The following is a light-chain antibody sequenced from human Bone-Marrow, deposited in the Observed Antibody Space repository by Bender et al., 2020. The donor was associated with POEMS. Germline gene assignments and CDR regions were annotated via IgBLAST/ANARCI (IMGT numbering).Light chain of an antibody. Sequence: QAALTQPPAASGSPGQSVTLSCTGTSSDVGTYDYVSWYQHHPGKVPKLIIYQVTERPSGVPDRFSGSKSGNTASLTVSGLQAEDEADYYCCSFTTSTTYVFGTGTKVTVL. CDR1: SSDVGTYDY. V-gene: IGLV2-8*01. CDR2: QVT. J-gene: IGLJ1*01. CDR3: CSFTTSTTYV.